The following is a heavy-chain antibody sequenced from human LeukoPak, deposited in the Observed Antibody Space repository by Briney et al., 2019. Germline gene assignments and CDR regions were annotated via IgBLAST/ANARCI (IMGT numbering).Heavy chain of an antibody. CDR1: GGSLSSYY. D-gene: IGHD3-3*01. V-gene: IGHV4-59*12. Sequence: PSEILSLTCSVSGGSLSSYYWSWIRQSPGKQLEWIGDIHDSGSTNYNPSLNSRVTIFMDTSKNQFSLRLSSVTAADTAVYYCASGQYYDLWSGYYVDWGQGTLVTVSA. CDR2: IHDSGST. J-gene: IGHJ4*02. CDR3: ASGQYYDLWSGYYVD.